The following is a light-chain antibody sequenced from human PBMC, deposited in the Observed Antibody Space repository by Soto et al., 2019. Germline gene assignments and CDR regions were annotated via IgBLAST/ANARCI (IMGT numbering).Light chain of an antibody. CDR1: QSVSSSY. CDR3: QQYGSSPWT. CDR2: GAS. J-gene: IGKJ1*01. V-gene: IGKV3-20*01. Sequence: EIVLTQSPGTLSLSPGERATLSCRASQSVSSSYLAWYQQKPGQAPRLLIYGASSRATGIPDRFSGSGSGTDFTLTISRLEPEDCAMYYCQQYGSSPWTFGQGTMGEIK.